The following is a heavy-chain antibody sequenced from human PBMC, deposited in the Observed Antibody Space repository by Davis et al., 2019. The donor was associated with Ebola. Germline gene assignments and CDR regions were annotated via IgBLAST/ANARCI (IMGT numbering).Heavy chain of an antibody. CDR3: ARGRDSLVGATIFYVFDI. CDR1: GYTFTSDY. J-gene: IGHJ3*02. V-gene: IGHV1-46*01. CDR2: INPSGGST. Sequence: ASVKVSCKASGYTFTSDYIHWVRQAPGQGLEWMGIINPSGGSTNYAQKFQGRVTMTRDTSTRTVYMELSSLRSEDTAEYYCARGRDSLVGATIFYVFDIWGQGTMVTVSS. D-gene: IGHD1-26*01.